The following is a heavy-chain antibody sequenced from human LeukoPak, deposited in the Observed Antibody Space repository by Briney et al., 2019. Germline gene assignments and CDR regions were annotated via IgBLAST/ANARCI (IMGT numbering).Heavy chain of an antibody. V-gene: IGHV3-48*03. CDR2: ISSSGSSI. J-gene: IGHJ3*02. Sequence: GGSLRLSCTASGFTFSAYEMNWVRQAPGKGLEGISYISSSGSSIYYADSVKGRFIISRDNAKNSLYLHMNSMRAEDTAVYYCARAKYSNSWNDVFDIWGQGTVVTVSS. CDR1: GFTFSAYE. D-gene: IGHD6-13*01. CDR3: ARAKYSNSWNDVFDI.